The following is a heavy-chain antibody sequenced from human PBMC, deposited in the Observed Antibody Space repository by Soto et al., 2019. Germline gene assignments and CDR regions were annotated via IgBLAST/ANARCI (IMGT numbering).Heavy chain of an antibody. V-gene: IGHV4-31*03. CDR3: ARRGGSSSGYYYYAMDV. CDR2: IYSNGDT. CDR1: SDSMNSGGYY. J-gene: IGHJ6*02. D-gene: IGHD6-6*01. Sequence: KTSETLSLTCSVSSDSMNSGGYYWSWIRQHTGKGLEWIGYIYSNGDTYYNPSLKSRVTISVDTSKNQFSLNLTSVTAADTAVYYCARRGGSSSGYYYYAMDVWGQGTTVTVSS.